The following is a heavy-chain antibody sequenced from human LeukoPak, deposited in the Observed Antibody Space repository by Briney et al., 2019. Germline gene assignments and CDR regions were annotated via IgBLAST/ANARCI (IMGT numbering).Heavy chain of an antibody. D-gene: IGHD3-22*01. CDR2: IWYDGSNK. CDR1: GFTFSSYG. Sequence: GRSLRLSCAASGFTFSSYGMHWVRQAPGKGLEWVAVIWYDGSNKYYADSVKGRFTISRDNSKNILYLQMNSLRAEDTAVYYCASPLDSSGYYLGYWGQGTLVTVSS. CDR3: ASPLDSSGYYLGY. J-gene: IGHJ4*02. V-gene: IGHV3-33*01.